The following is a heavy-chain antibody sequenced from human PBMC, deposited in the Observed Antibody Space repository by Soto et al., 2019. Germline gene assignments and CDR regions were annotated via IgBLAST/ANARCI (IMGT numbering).Heavy chain of an antibody. CDR3: AGESHDILTGPPWVWDIDL. V-gene: IGHV4-34*02. CDR2: INDRGSI. D-gene: IGHD3-9*01. J-gene: IGHJ2*01. Sequence: QVQLQQRGAGPLRPLETLSLTCGVSGGSFSGYYWAWIRQSPGKGLEWLGEINDRGSINYNPSLKSRVSISVATSKNHYSLNLRSVSTADAAVYCCAGESHDILTGPPWVWDIDLWGRGTLVTVSS. CDR1: GGSFSGYY.